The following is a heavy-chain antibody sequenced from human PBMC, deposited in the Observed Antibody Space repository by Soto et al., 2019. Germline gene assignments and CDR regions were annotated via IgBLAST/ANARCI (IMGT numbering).Heavy chain of an antibody. Sequence: SETLSLTCTVSGGSINSGGYYWSWIRQHPGKGLEWIGYIYYSGSTYYNPSLKSRVTISVDTSKNQFSLKLSSVTAADTAVYYCASSITMIGNFDYWGQGTLVTVS. CDR3: ASSITMIGNFDY. CDR1: GGSINSGGYY. J-gene: IGHJ4*02. V-gene: IGHV4-31*03. D-gene: IGHD3-10*02. CDR2: IYYSGST.